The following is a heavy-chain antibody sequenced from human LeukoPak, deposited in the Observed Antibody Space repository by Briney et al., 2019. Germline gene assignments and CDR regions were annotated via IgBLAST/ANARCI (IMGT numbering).Heavy chain of an antibody. V-gene: IGHV3-21*01. CDR2: ICSTSRCI. J-gene: IGHJ4*02. CDR1: GFTFSSYS. Sequence: PGGSLRLSCAASGFTFSSYSMNWVRQAPGKGLEWVSSICSTSRCIFYADSVKGRFTISRDNAKNSLYLQMNSLRAEDTAMYYCAREVVGATSGDYWGQGTLVTVSS. CDR3: AREVVGATSGDY. D-gene: IGHD1-26*01.